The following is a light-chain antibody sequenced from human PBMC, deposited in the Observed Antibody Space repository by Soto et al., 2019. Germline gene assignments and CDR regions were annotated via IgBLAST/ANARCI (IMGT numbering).Light chain of an antibody. CDR1: SSDVGGYNS. Sequence: QSVLTQPPSASGSPGQSVTISCTGTSSDVGGYNSVSWYQQHPGKAPRLMIYEVNKRPSGVPDRFSGSKSGNTASLTVSGLQAEDEAAYYCNSPAGSNKLWVFGGGTTLTVL. J-gene: IGLJ3*02. CDR2: EVN. CDR3: NSPAGSNKLWV. V-gene: IGLV2-8*01.